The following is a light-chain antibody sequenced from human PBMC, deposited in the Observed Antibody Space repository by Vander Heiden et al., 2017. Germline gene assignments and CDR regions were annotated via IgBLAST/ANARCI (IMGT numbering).Light chain of an antibody. CDR3: QAWDSSTDVV. Sequence: SYELTQPPSVSVPPGQTASITCSGDKLGDQYACWYQQKPGQSPVLVIYQDSKRPSGIPERFSGSNSGNTATLTISGTQAMDEADYYCQAWDSSTDVVFGGGTKLTVL. CDR2: QDS. CDR1: KLGDQY. J-gene: IGLJ2*01. V-gene: IGLV3-1*01.